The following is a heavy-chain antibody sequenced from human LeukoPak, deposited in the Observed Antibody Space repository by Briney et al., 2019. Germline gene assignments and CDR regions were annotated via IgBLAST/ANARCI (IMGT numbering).Heavy chain of an antibody. V-gene: IGHV1-69*13. Sequence: ASVKVSCKASGYTFTGYYMHWVRQAPGQGLEWMGGIIPIFGTANYAQKFQGRVTITADESTSTGYMELSSLRSEDTAVYYCAREKSAFDIWGQGTMVTVSS. CDR2: IIPIFGTA. CDR1: GYTFTGYY. CDR3: AREKSAFDI. J-gene: IGHJ3*02.